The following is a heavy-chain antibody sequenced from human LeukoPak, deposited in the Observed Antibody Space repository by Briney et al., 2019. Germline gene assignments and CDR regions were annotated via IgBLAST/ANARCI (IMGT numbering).Heavy chain of an antibody. CDR2: INPNSGGT. CDR1: GYTFTGYY. CDR3: ARDNCSGGSCYGEFDY. D-gene: IGHD2-15*01. J-gene: IGHJ4*02. Sequence: ASVKVSCKASGYTFTGYYMHWVRQAPGQGLEWMGWINPNSGGTNYAQKFQGRVTMTRDTSISTAYMELSRLRSDGTAVYYCARDNCSGGSCYGEFDYWGQGTLVTVSS. V-gene: IGHV1-2*02.